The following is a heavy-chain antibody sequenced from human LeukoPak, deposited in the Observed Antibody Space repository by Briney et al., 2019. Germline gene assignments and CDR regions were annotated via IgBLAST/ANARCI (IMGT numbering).Heavy chain of an antibody. CDR1: GYTFTSYD. CDR3: ARAWGYGSGSYYNVGYYYYYMDV. CDR2: MNPNSGNT. J-gene: IGHJ6*03. V-gene: IGHV1-8*01. Sequence: ASVKVSCKASGYTFTSYDINWVRQATGQGLEWMGWMNPNSGNTGYAQKFQGRVTMTRNTSISTAYMELSSLRSEDTAVYYCARAWGYGSGSYYNVGYYYYYMDVWGKGTTVTVSS. D-gene: IGHD3-10*01.